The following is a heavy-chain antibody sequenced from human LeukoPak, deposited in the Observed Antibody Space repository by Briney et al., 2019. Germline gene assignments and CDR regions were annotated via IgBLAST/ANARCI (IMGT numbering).Heavy chain of an antibody. V-gene: IGHV3-30-3*01. D-gene: IGHD1-26*01. CDR1: GFPFTDYV. CDR3: ARDPVLGAPDYLDY. Sequence: GGSLRLSCTVSGFPFTDYVIHWVRQAPGKGLELVAVTSADESIKIYNDSVRGRFTISRDNSKNIQYLQMNSVRVEDTAVCYCARDPVLGAPDYLDYWGRGTLVTVSS. CDR2: TSADESIK. J-gene: IGHJ4*02.